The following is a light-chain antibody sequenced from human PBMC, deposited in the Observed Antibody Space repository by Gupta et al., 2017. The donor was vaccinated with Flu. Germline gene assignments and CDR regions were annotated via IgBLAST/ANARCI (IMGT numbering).Light chain of an antibody. CDR2: DDR. CDR3: QVWDRNNDVLV. V-gene: IGLV3-21*02. J-gene: IGLJ3*02. CDR1: NIGSKS. Sequence: SYVVTQSPSVSVAPGQTARIACGGNNIGSKSVHWYLQKPGQAPGLVVYDDRDRPSGIPERLSGSNSGNTATLNISRVEAGDEADYYGQVWDRNNDVLVFGGGNKLAVL.